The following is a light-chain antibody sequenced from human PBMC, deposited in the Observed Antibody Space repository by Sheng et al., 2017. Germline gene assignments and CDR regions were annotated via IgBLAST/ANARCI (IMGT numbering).Light chain of an antibody. Sequence: EIVLTQSPDTLSLSPGERATLSCRASQTISSTYLAWCQQKPGQAPRLLIYGASTRATGIPDRFSGSGSGTDFTLTISRLEPEDFAVYYCQQYGNLPFSFGQGTKLEIK. CDR3: QQYGNLPFS. V-gene: IGKV3-20*01. CDR2: GAS. J-gene: IGKJ2*03. CDR1: QTISSTY.